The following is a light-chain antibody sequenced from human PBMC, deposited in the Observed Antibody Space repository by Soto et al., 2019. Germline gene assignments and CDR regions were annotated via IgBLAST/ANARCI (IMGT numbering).Light chain of an antibody. V-gene: IGKV1-16*01. Sequence: DIQMTQSASSLSASVGDRVTITFRASQSISNYLNWYQQKPGKAPNLLIHAASSLQSGVPPRFSGSGSGTEFTLTISSLQPDDFATYYCQQYNSYPITFGQGTRLEIK. CDR1: QSISNY. CDR3: QQYNSYPIT. J-gene: IGKJ5*01. CDR2: AAS.